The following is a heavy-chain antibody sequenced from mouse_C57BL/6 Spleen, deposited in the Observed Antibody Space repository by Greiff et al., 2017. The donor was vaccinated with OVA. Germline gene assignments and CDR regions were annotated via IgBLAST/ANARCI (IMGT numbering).Heavy chain of an antibody. CDR1: GFSLTSYA. Sequence: VQLQQSGPGLVAPSQSLSITCTVSGFSLTSYAISWVRQPAGKGLEWLGEIWTGGGTNYNSALQYRLSISKDNSKSQVFLKMNSLQTDDTDRYYCARPSNYYGSSYWYFDVWGTGTTVTVSS. J-gene: IGHJ1*03. V-gene: IGHV2-9-1*01. CDR3: ARPSNYYGSSYWYFDV. CDR2: IWTGGGT. D-gene: IGHD1-1*01.